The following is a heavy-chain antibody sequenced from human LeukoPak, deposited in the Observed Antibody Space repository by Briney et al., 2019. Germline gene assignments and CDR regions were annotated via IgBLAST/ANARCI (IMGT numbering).Heavy chain of an antibody. V-gene: IGHV3-66*01. CDR3: AGCRWNYHYSEH. Sequence: GGSLRPSCAASGFTVSGNYMTWVRQAPGKGLECVSVIYSGGSTYYADSVEGRFTISRDNSKNTLYLHMNSLRAEDTAVYYCAGCRWNYHYSEHWGQGTLVTVSS. J-gene: IGHJ4*02. CDR2: IYSGGST. D-gene: IGHD1-7*01. CDR1: GFTVSGNY.